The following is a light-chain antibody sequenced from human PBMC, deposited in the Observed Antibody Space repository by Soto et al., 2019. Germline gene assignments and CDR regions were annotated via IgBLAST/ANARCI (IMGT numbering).Light chain of an antibody. Sequence: AIRMTQSPSSLSASTGDRVTITCRASQGISSYLAWYQQKPGKAPKLLIYAASTLQSGVPSRFSGSGSGTDFTLTISCLQSEDFATYYCQQYYSYPRVTFGGGTNVDI. V-gene: IGKV1-8*01. CDR1: QGISSY. CDR2: AAS. CDR3: QQYYSYPRVT. J-gene: IGKJ4*01.